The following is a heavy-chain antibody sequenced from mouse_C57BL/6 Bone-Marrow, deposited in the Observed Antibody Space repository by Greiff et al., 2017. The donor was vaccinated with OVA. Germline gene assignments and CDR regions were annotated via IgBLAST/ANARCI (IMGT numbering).Heavy chain of an antibody. CDR1: GYTFTSYW. Sequence: QVQLKQPGAELVMPGASVKLSCKASGYTFTSYWMHWVKQRPGQGLEWIGEIDPSDSYTNYNQKFKGKSTLTVDKSSSTAYMQLSSLTSEDSAVYYCARRGDWYFDVWGTGTTVTVSS. J-gene: IGHJ1*03. CDR2: IDPSDSYT. CDR3: ARRGDWYFDV. V-gene: IGHV1-69*01.